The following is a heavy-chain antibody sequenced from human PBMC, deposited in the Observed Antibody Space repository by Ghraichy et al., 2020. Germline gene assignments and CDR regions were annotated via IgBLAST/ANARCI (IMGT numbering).Heavy chain of an antibody. CDR3: AKGTGSGYYSEFDH. CDR1: GFTFSSYA. J-gene: IGHJ4*02. V-gene: IGHV3-23*01. CDR2: ISGGGGYT. Sequence: GGSLRLSCAASGFTFSSYAMTWVRQAPGKGLEWVSGISGGGGYTYYPDSVKGRFTISRDNSKNTLYLQMNSLRAEDTAVFYCAKGTGSGYYSEFDHWGQGTLVTVSS. D-gene: IGHD3-3*01.